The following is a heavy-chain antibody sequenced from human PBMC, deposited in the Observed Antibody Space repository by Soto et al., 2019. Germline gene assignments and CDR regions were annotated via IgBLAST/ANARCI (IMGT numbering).Heavy chain of an antibody. Sequence: EVQLVESGGGLVQPGGSLRLSCAASGFTFSSYWMHWVRQAPGKGLVWVSRINSGGSSTSYADSVKGRFTISRGNTKNTLYLQINSRMAEDTAVYYCARRKMGLDALDIWGQGTLVTVSS. CDR3: ARRKMGLDALDI. D-gene: IGHD1-26*01. J-gene: IGHJ3*02. CDR1: GFTFSSYW. V-gene: IGHV3-74*01. CDR2: INSGGSST.